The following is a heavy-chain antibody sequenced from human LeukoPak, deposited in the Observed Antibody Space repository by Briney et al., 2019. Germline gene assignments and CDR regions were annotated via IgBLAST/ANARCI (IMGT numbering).Heavy chain of an antibody. D-gene: IGHD3-22*01. Sequence: ASVKVSCKASGGTFSSYAISWVRQAPGQGLEWMGGIIPIFGTANYAQKLQGRVTITADESTSTAYMELSSLRSEDTAVYYCAREGYYYDSSGYFDYWGQGTLVTVSS. J-gene: IGHJ4*02. V-gene: IGHV1-69*13. CDR2: IIPIFGTA. CDR3: AREGYYYDSSGYFDY. CDR1: GGTFSSYA.